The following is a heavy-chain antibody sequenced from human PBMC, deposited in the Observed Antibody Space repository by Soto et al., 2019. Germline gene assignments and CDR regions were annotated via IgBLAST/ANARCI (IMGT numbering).Heavy chain of an antibody. J-gene: IGHJ4*02. V-gene: IGHV4-31*03. CDR3: AKMERTQLWLLVQN. Sequence: PSETLSLTCTVSGASITNDDFFWSWVRQHPDKGLEWLAYITYGGSIYYNPSLRSRLSVSIDKSKSQFSLNVRSVTAADMAVYFCAKMERTQLWLLVQNWGQGLPVTVSS. CDR1: GASITNDDFF. D-gene: IGHD5-18*01. CDR2: ITYGGSI.